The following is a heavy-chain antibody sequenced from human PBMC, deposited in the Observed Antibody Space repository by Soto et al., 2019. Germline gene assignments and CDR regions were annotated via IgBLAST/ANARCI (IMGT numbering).Heavy chain of an antibody. CDR2: INPSGGST. V-gene: IGHV1-46*01. CDR3: ARDLVRYNLIYDALHNQIDH. CDR1: GYTFTSYY. D-gene: IGHD1-7*01. Sequence: GASVKVSCKASGYTFTSYYMHWVRQAPGQGLEWMGIINPSGGSTSYAQKFQGRVTMTRDTSTSTVYMELSSLRSEDTAVYYCARDLVRYNLIYDALHNQIDHWGQGTLVTLSS. J-gene: IGHJ4*02.